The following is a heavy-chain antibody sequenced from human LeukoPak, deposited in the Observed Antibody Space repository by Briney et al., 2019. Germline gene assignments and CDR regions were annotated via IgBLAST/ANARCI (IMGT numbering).Heavy chain of an antibody. CDR1: GGSFSGYY. D-gene: IGHD4-17*01. Sequence: SETLSLTCAVYGGSFSGYYWSWIRQPPEKGLEWIGEINHSGSTNYNPSLKSRVTISVDTSKNQFSLKLSSVTAADTAVYYCARTADYGDFYDYWGQGTLVTVSS. J-gene: IGHJ4*02. CDR2: INHSGST. CDR3: ARTADYGDFYDY. V-gene: IGHV4-34*01.